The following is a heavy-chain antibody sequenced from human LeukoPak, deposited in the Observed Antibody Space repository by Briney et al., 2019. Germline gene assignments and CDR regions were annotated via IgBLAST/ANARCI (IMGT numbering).Heavy chain of an antibody. Sequence: PSETLSLTCAVYGGSFSGYYWSWIRQPPGKGLEWIGEINHSGSTNYNPSLKSRVTISVDTSKNQFSLKLSSVTAADTAVYYCARYGGNFNWFDPWGQGTLVTVSS. D-gene: IGHD4-23*01. CDR2: INHSGST. CDR3: ARYGGNFNWFDP. CDR1: GGSFSGYY. V-gene: IGHV4-34*01. J-gene: IGHJ5*02.